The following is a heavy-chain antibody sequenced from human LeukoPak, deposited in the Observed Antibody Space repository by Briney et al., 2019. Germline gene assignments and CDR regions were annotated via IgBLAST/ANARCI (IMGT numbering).Heavy chain of an antibody. V-gene: IGHV6-1*01. D-gene: IGHD6-19*01. CDR2: TYYRSKWYN. CDR3: ARVRSIAVAGTSWFDP. CDR1: GDTVSSSSAA. J-gene: IGHJ5*02. Sequence: SQTLSLTCAISGDTVSSSSAAWNWIRQSPSRGLEWLGRTYYRSKWYNDYEVSVKSRISINPDTSKNQFSLQLNSVTPEDTAVYYCARVRSIAVAGTSWFDPWGQGTLVTVSS.